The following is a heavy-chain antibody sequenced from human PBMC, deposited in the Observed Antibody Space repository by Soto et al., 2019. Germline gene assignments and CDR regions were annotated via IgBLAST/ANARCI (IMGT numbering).Heavy chain of an antibody. V-gene: IGHV4-59*12. CDR3: ARDKITGLFDY. Sequence: PSETLSLTCAVYGGSFSGYYWSWIRQPPGKGLEWIGYIYYSGSTKYNPSLKSRVSISADTSKNQFSLKLTSVTAADTAVYYCARDKITGLFDYWGQGTLVTVSS. J-gene: IGHJ4*02. CDR1: GGSFSGYY. CDR2: IYYSGST. D-gene: IGHD2-8*02.